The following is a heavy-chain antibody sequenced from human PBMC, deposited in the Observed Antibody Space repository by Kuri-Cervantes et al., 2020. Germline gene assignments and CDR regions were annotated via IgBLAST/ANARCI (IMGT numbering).Heavy chain of an antibody. Sequence: GGSLRLSCAASGFTFSDYYMSWIRQAPGKGLEWVSYISRSGDTIYYADSVKGRFTISRDNAKNSLYLQMNSLRDEDTAVYYCARGTIAAAGLPTYYYFDYWGQGTLVTVSS. D-gene: IGHD6-13*01. J-gene: IGHJ4*02. CDR1: GFTFSDYY. V-gene: IGHV3-11*04. CDR2: ISRSGDTI. CDR3: ARGTIAAAGLPTYYYFDY.